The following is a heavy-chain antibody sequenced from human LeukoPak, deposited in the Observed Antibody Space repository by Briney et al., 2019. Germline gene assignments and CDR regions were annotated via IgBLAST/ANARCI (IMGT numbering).Heavy chain of an antibody. V-gene: IGHV3-7*03. J-gene: IGHJ4*02. CDR2: IKQEGSEK. CDR3: ARDAVITLDY. Sequence: PGGSLRLSRAVSGFTHSSYWMRCVRQAPGKGLEGVANIKQEGSEKHYVDSMKGRFTISRDNAKNSLYLQMNSLRAEDTAVYYCARDAVITLDYWGQGTLVTVSS. D-gene: IGHD3-16*01. CDR1: GFTHSSYW.